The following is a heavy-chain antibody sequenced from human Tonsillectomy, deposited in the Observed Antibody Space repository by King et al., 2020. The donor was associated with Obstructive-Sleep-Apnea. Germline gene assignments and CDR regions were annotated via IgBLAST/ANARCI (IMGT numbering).Heavy chain of an antibody. CDR1: GGSISSYY. CDR2: IYTSGST. CDR3: ARDLRSSGWYYFDY. V-gene: IGHV4-4*07. D-gene: IGHD6-19*01. J-gene: IGHJ4*02. Sequence: QLQESGPGLVKPSETLSLTCTVSGGSISSYYWSWIRQPAGKGLEWIGRIYTSGSTNYNPSLKSRVTMSVDTSKNQFSLKLSSVTAADTAVYYCARDLRSSGWYYFDYWGQGTLVTVSS.